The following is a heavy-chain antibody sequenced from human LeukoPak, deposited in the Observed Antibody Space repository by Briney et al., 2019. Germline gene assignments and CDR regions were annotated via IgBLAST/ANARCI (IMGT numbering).Heavy chain of an antibody. CDR1: GFTFSSYS. CDR3: ASDSAAKDAFDI. J-gene: IGHJ3*02. CDR2: ISSSSSYI. D-gene: IGHD2-15*01. V-gene: IGHV3-21*01. Sequence: GGSLRLSCAASGFTFSSYSMNWVRQAPGKGLEWVSSISSSSSYIYYADSVKGRFTISRDNAKNSLYLQMNSLRAEDTAVYYCASDSAAKDAFDIWGQGTMVTVSS.